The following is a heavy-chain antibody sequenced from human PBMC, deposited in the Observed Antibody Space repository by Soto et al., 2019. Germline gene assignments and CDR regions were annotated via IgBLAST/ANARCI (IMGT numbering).Heavy chain of an antibody. CDR2: INHSGST. CDR1: GGSFSGYY. J-gene: IGHJ6*03. D-gene: IGHD6-6*01. Sequence: SETLSLTCAVYGGSFSGYYWSWIRQPPGKGLEWIGEINHSGSTNYNPSLKSRVTISVDTSKNQFSLKLSSVTAADTAVYYCARGNALNRGSSSSYYYYMDVWGKGTTVTVSS. V-gene: IGHV4-34*01. CDR3: ARGNALNRGSSSSYYYYMDV.